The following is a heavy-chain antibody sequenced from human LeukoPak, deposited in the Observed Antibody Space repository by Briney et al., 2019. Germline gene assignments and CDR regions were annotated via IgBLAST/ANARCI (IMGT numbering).Heavy chain of an antibody. D-gene: IGHD6-25*01. V-gene: IGHV4-59*01. CDR3: ARVRSARPYYYGMDV. J-gene: IGHJ6*02. CDR2: IYYSGST. Sequence: SETLSLTSTVSGGSISSYYWSWIRQPPGKGLEWIGYIYYSGSTNYNPSLKSRVTISVDTSKNQFSLKLSSVTAADTAVYYCARVRSARPYYYGMDVWGQGTTVTVSS. CDR1: GGSISSYY.